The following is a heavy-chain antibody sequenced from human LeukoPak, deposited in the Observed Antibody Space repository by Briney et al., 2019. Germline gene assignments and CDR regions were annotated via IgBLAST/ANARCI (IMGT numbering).Heavy chain of an antibody. CDR3: ARDGITIFGVAPFDY. CDR2: IYTSGST. D-gene: IGHD3-3*01. J-gene: IGHJ4*02. V-gene: IGHV4-4*07. CDR1: GGSISSYY. Sequence: SETLSLTCTVSGGSISSYYWSWIRQPAGKGLEWIGRIYTSGSTNYNPSLKSRVTMSVDTSKNQFSLRLSSVTAADTAVYYCARDGITIFGVAPFDYWGQGTLVTVSS.